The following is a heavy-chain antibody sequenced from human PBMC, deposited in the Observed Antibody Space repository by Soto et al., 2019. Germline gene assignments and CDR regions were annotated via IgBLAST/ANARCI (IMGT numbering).Heavy chain of an antibody. Sequence: SVKVSCKASGGTFSSYTISWVRQAPGQGLEWMGRVIPILGIANYAQKFQGRVTITADKSTSTAYMELSSLRSEDTAVYYCARATRHYGTYAWGQGTLVTVSS. CDR3: ARATRHYGTYA. CDR2: VIPILGIA. D-gene: IGHD4-4*01. J-gene: IGHJ4*02. CDR1: GGTFSSYT. V-gene: IGHV1-69*02.